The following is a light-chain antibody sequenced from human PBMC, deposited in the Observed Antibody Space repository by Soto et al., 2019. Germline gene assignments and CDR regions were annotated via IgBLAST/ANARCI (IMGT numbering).Light chain of an antibody. CDR3: QQYGSSSI. Sequence: EIVLTQSPGTLSLSPGERATLSCRASQSVSSSYLAWYQQKPGQAPRLLIYGASSRATGIPDRFSGSGSGTDFTLTISRLEPEDFAVYYCQQYGSSSIFGQWTKLEIK. J-gene: IGKJ2*01. CDR2: GAS. V-gene: IGKV3-20*01. CDR1: QSVSSSY.